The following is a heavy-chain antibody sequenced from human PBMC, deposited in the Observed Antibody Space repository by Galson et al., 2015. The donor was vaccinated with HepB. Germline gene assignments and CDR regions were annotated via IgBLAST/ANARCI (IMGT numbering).Heavy chain of an antibody. CDR1: GFTFSSYW. V-gene: IGHV3-74*01. CDR2: INSDGSST. Sequence: SLRLSCAASGFTFSSYWMHWVRQAPGKGLVWVSRINSDGSSTSYADSVKGRFTISRDNAKNTLYLQMNSLRAEDTAVYYCARDAYYDFWSGYPNYYGMDVWGQGTTVTVSS. D-gene: IGHD3-3*01. CDR3: ARDAYYDFWSGYPNYYGMDV. J-gene: IGHJ6*02.